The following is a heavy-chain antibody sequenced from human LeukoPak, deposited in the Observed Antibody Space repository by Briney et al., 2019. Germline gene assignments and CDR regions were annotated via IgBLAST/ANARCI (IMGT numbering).Heavy chain of an antibody. J-gene: IGHJ5*02. D-gene: IGHD2-2*01. CDR2: INHSGST. Sequence: SETLSLTCAVYGGSFSGYYWSWIRQPPGKGLGWIGEINHSGSTNYNPSLKSRVTISVDTSKNQFSLKLSSVTAADTAVYYCAARGIVVVPAANPRYWFDPWGQGTLVTVSS. CDR1: GGSFSGYY. CDR3: AARGIVVVPAANPRYWFDP. V-gene: IGHV4-34*01.